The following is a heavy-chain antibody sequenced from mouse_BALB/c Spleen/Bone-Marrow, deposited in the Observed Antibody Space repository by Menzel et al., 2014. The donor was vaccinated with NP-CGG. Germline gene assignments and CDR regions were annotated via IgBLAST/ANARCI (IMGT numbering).Heavy chain of an antibody. CDR3: TRSTATFGY. Sequence: QVQLQQSGAELVRPGSSVKISCKASGYAFSAYWMNWVKQRPGQGLEWIGQIYPGDGDTNYNGKFKGKATLTADESSSTAYMQLSSLTSEDSAVYFCTRSTATFGYWGQGTTLTVSS. CDR1: GYAFSAYW. D-gene: IGHD1-2*01. V-gene: IGHV1-80*01. J-gene: IGHJ2*01. CDR2: IYPGDGDT.